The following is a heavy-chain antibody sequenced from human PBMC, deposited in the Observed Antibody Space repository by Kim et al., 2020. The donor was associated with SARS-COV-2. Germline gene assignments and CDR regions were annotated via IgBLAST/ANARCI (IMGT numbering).Heavy chain of an antibody. CDR2: ISYDGSNK. D-gene: IGHD6-13*01. CDR1: GFTFSSYG. Sequence: GGSLRLSCAASGFTFSSYGMHWVRQAPGKGLEWVAVISYDGSNKYYADSVKGRFTISRDNSKNTLYLQMNSLRAEDTAVYYCAKGLGKQQPAHWGQGTLVTVSS. J-gene: IGHJ4*02. V-gene: IGHV3-30*18. CDR3: AKGLGKQQPAH.